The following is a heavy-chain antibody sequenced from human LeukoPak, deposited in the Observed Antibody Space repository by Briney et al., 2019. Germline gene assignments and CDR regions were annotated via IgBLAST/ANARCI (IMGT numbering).Heavy chain of an antibody. CDR1: GYYFTTYW. CDR3: ARRPLCSTSSCYDFDY. V-gene: IGHV5-51*01. Sequence: GESLKISCKGSGYYFTTYWIGWVRQLPGKGLEWMGIIYPADSDTRYSPSFQGQVTISADKSINTAYLQWSSLRASDTAMYYCARRPLCSTSSCYDFDYWGQGTLVTVSS. D-gene: IGHD2-2*01. J-gene: IGHJ4*02. CDR2: IYPADSDT.